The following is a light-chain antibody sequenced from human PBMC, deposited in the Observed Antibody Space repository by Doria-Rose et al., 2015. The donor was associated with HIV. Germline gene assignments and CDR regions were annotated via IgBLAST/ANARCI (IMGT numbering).Light chain of an antibody. V-gene: IGKV1-33*01. CDR3: QQYDSLPPT. CDR1: QDISNY. Sequence: SSLSASVGDRVTLTCQASQDISNYLNWYQQKPGKAPKLLIYGASNLETGVPSRFSGSGSGTDFTFTISSLQPEDIATYYCQQYDSLPPTFGGGTKVEIK. J-gene: IGKJ4*01. CDR2: GAS.